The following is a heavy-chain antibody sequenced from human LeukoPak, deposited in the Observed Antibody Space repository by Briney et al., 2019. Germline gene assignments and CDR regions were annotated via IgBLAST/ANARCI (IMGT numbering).Heavy chain of an antibody. Sequence: SVKVSCKGSGGTFSSYAISWVRQPPAQGREWMGGIIPIFGTANYAQKFHGSVTITADKSTITADMELGSLRSEDTAVYYCARVPHGSGSYYVDYWGQGTLVTVSS. V-gene: IGHV1-69*06. D-gene: IGHD3-10*01. J-gene: IGHJ4*02. CDR2: IIPIFGTA. CDR3: ARVPHGSGSYYVDY. CDR1: GGTFSSYA.